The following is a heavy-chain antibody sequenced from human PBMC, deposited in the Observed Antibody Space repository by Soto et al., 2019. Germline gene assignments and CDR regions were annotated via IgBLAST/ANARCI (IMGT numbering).Heavy chain of an antibody. V-gene: IGHV3-11*06. CDR3: EREERELLRPGAFDI. CDR1: GFTFSDYY. Sequence: GGSLRLFCAASGFTFSDYYMSWIRQAPGKGLEWVSYISSSSSYTNYADSVKGRFTISRDNAKNSLYLQINSLRAEDTAVYYCEREERELLRPGAFDIWGQGTMVTVSS. D-gene: IGHD1-26*01. J-gene: IGHJ3*02. CDR2: ISSSSSYT.